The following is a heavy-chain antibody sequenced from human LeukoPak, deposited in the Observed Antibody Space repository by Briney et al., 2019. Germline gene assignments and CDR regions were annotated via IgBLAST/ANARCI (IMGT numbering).Heavy chain of an antibody. Sequence: PGGSLRLSCGASGFTLSSYTTNWVRQAPGKGLEWASSISNSGFYIYYADSVKGRFVVSRDNANNSLYLQMNSLRDEDTAVYYCVTDGASDIWGQGTMVTVSS. CDR3: VTDGASDI. CDR1: GFTLSSYT. V-gene: IGHV3-21*01. J-gene: IGHJ3*02. CDR2: ISNSGFYI.